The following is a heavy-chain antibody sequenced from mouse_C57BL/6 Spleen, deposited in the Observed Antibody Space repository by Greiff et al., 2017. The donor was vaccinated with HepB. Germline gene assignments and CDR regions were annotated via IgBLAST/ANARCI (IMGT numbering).Heavy chain of an antibody. CDR1: GFSLTSYG. D-gene: IGHD3-3*01. Sequence: VHLVESGPGLVQPSQSLSITCTVSGFSLTSYGVHWVRQSPGKGLEWLGVIWRGGSTDYNAAFMSRLSITKDNSKSQVFFKMNSLQADDTAIYYCAKKGDHGGYAMDYWGQGTSVTVSS. CDR2: IWRGGST. J-gene: IGHJ4*01. CDR3: AKKGDHGGYAMDY. V-gene: IGHV2-5*01.